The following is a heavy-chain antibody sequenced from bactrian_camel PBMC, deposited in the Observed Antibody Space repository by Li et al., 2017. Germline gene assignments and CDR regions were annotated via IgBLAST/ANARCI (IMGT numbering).Heavy chain of an antibody. J-gene: IGHJ4*01. CDR3: AADWSNTRCRGGGFPPW. Sequence: HVQLVESGGGSVQAGGSLRLSCVASGYAYCNAWFRQAPGKERERVAARDYDAETHYADSVQGRFTIPRDFASDTLYLQMNSLKAEDTGMYYCAADWSNTRCRGGGFPPWRGQGTQ. CDR1: GYAYCNA. D-gene: IGHD7*01. CDR2: RDYDAET. V-gene: IGHV3S53*01.